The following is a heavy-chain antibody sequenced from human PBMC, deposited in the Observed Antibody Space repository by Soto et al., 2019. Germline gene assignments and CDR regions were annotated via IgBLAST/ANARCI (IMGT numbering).Heavy chain of an antibody. CDR3: ARVDRSNWNDVSAYYYMGV. V-gene: IGHV1-18*01. CDR2: ISAYNGNT. CDR1: GYTFTSYG. J-gene: IGHJ6*03. D-gene: IGHD1-1*01. Sequence: GASVKVSCKASGYTFTSYGISWVRQAPGQGLEWMGWISAYNGNTNYAQKLQGRVTMTTDTSTSTAYMELRSLRSDDTAVYYCARVDRSNWNDVSAYYYMGVWGKGTTVTVSS.